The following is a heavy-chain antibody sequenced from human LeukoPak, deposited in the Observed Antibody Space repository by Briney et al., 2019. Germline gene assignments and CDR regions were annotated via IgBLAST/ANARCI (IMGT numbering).Heavy chain of an antibody. J-gene: IGHJ4*02. V-gene: IGHV3-48*02. CDR2: ISSTSSTI. CDR1: GFTFCSYS. Sequence: GGSLRLSCAASGFTFCSYSMNWVRQAPGKGLEWVSYISSTSSTIYNADSVKGRFTISRDNAKNSLYLQMNSLRDEDTAVYYCASSRQVDSWGQGTLVTVSS. CDR3: ASSRQVDS.